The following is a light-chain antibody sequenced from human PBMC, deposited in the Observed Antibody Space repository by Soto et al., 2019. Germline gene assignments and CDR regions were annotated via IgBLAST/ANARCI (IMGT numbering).Light chain of an antibody. CDR3: QQYNNWPQT. CDR2: DAS. Sequence: EIALTQSPATLSVSPGERATLSXRASQSVSSNLAWYQQKPGQAPRXXIYDASNRATGIPARFSGSGSGTEFTLTISSLQSEDFAVYYCQQYNNWPQTFGQGTKVDIK. J-gene: IGKJ1*01. V-gene: IGKV3-15*01. CDR1: QSVSSN.